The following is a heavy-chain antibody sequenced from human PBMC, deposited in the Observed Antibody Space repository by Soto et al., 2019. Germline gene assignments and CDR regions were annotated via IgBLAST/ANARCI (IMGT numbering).Heavy chain of an antibody. CDR2: INYSGGRT. V-gene: IGHV3-23*01. D-gene: IGHD1-26*01. Sequence: GGSLRLSCAASGFTFSNHDMSWVRQAPGKGLEWVSSINYSGGRTYYADSVKGRFTFSRDNSKSALYLQMNSLRAEDTAVYYCARDRGARGVGGTLAVWGPGTLVTVSS. CDR1: GFTFSNHD. J-gene: IGHJ4*02. CDR3: ARDRGARGVGGTLAV.